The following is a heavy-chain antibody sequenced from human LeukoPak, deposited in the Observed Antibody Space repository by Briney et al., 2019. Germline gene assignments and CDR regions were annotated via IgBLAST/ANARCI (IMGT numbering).Heavy chain of an antibody. CDR1: GFTFSSFP. V-gene: IGHV3-23*01. Sequence: PGGPLRLSCAPFGFTFSSFPLSGSRQPPGKGLEWVSAFRGIGGSTYYADSVKGRFTISRDNSKNTLYLQMNSLRAEDTAVYYCAKIRWGLYSGSYHPWFDPWGQGTLVTVSS. CDR2: FRGIGGST. J-gene: IGHJ5*02. CDR3: AKIRWGLYSGSYHPWFDP. D-gene: IGHD1-26*01.